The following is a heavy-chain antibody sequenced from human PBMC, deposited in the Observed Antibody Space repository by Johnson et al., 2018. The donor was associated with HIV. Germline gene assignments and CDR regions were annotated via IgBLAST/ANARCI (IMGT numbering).Heavy chain of an antibody. CDR3: ARDRPIAPFDI. CDR1: GFTFSNYA. V-gene: IGHV3-30-3*01. Sequence: VQLVESGGGLVQPGGSLRLSCAASGFTFSNYAMNWVRQAPGKGLEWVAVISYDGSNKYYADSVKGRFTISRDNSKNTLYLQMNSLRAEDTAVYYCARDRPIAPFDIWGQGTMVTVSS. CDR2: ISYDGSNK. J-gene: IGHJ3*02. D-gene: IGHD3-22*01.